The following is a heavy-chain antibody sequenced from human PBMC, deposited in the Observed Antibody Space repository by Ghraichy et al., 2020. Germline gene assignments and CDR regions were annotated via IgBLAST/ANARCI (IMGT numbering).Heavy chain of an antibody. Sequence: ASVKVSCKASGYTFTGYYMHWVRQAPGQGLEWMGWINPNSGGTNYAQKFQGRVTMTRDTSISTAYMELSRLRSDDTAVYYCARLISAAAHSLGVGFFYWGQGTLVTVSS. J-gene: IGHJ4*02. V-gene: IGHV1-2*02. D-gene: IGHD2-2*01. CDR1: GYTFTGYY. CDR3: ARLISAAAHSLGVGFFY. CDR2: INPNSGGT.